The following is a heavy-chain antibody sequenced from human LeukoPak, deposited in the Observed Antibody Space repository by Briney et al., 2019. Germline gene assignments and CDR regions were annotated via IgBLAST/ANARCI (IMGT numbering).Heavy chain of an antibody. CDR1: GDSISSGDYY. CDR3: ARRTNWGSFLY. Sequence: PSQTLSLTCTVSGDSISSGDYYRSWIRQPAGKGLEWIGRISSSGSTNYNPSLKSRVTISVDTSKNQFSLKLSSVTAADTAVYYCARRTNWGSFLYWGQGTLVTVSS. J-gene: IGHJ4*02. CDR2: ISSSGST. D-gene: IGHD7-27*01. V-gene: IGHV4-61*02.